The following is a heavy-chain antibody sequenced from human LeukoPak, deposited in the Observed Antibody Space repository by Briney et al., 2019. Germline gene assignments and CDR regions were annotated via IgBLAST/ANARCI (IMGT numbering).Heavy chain of an antibody. J-gene: IGHJ4*02. D-gene: IGHD6-13*01. CDR3: ASGTYSSSWPHYFDY. CDR1: GGSISSCY. V-gene: IGHV4-59*01. CDR2: IYYSGST. Sequence: SETLSLTCTVSGGSISSCYWSWIRQPPGKGLEWIGYIYYSGSTNYNPSLKSRVTISVDTSKNQFSLKLSSVTAADTAVYYCASGTYSSSWPHYFDYWGQGTLVTVSS.